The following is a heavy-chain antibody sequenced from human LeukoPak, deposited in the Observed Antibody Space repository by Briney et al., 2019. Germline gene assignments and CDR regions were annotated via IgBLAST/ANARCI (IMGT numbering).Heavy chain of an antibody. CDR3: VRDGEGVAISVNYWFDP. CDR2: ISGSGGST. J-gene: IGHJ5*02. V-gene: IGHV3-23*01. D-gene: IGHD3-10*01. CDR1: GFTFSSFA. Sequence: GGSLRLSCAASGFTFSSFAMSWVRQAPGKGLEWVSGISGSGGSTYYADSVKGRFTISRDNSKNTLHLQMDSLRSDDTAVYYCVRDGEGVAISVNYWFDPWGQGTLVTVSS.